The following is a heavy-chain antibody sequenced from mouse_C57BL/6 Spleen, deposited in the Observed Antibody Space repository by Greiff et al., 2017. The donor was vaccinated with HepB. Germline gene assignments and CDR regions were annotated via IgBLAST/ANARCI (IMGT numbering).Heavy chain of an antibody. V-gene: IGHV14-3*01. Sequence: EVQGVESVAELVRPGASVKLSCTASGFNIKNTYMHWVKQRPEQGLEWIGRIDPANGNTKYAPKFQGKATITADTSSNTAYLQLSSLTTEDTAIYYCARTVYSNYVDAMDYWGQGTSVTVSS. J-gene: IGHJ4*01. CDR1: GFNIKNTY. CDR3: ARTVYSNYVDAMDY. CDR2: IDPANGNT. D-gene: IGHD2-5*01.